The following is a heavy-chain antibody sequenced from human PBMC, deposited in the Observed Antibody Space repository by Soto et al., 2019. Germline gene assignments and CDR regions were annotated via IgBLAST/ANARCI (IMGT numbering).Heavy chain of an antibody. J-gene: IGHJ4*02. CDR2: IYYSGIT. Sequence: QLQLQESGTGLVKPSETLSLTCTVSCVSISNSRYYWGWIRRPPGKGLEWIVTIYYSGITYYNPSLKSRVTISVDTSKNQFSLKLTSVTAADTAVYYCARHGSNWGQGTLVTVSS. V-gene: IGHV4-39*01. CDR1: CVSISNSRYY. CDR3: ARHGSN.